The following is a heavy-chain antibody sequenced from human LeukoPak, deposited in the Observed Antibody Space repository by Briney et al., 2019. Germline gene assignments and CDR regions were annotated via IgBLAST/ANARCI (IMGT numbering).Heavy chain of an antibody. V-gene: IGHV1-18*04. CDR3: ARGGDPANEYSGYVNIDY. J-gene: IGHJ4*02. CDR2: ISAYNGNT. CDR1: GYTFTSYG. Sequence: GASVKVSCKASGYTFTSYGISWVRQAPGQGLEWMGWISAYNGNTNYAQKLQGRVTMTTDTSTSTACMELRSLRSDDTAVYYCARGGDPANEYSGYVNIDYWGQGTLVTVSS. D-gene: IGHD5-12*01.